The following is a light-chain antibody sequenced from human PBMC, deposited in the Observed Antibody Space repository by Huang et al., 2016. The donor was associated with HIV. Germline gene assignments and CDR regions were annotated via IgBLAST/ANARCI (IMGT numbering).Light chain of an antibody. CDR2: DAS. Sequence: EIVLTQSTATLSLSPGERATLSCRASQSVRTYLAWYPQKPGQAPRLLIYDASTRATGIPARFSGSCSWTAFTLTISSLEPEDFAVYYCQQRSSWPLTFGGGTKVEIK. J-gene: IGKJ4*01. V-gene: IGKV3-11*01. CDR3: QQRSSWPLT. CDR1: QSVRTY.